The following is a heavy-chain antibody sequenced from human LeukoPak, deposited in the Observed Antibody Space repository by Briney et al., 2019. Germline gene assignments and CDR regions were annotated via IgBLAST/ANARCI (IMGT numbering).Heavy chain of an antibody. CDR3: ARECITEEYSRSSPWVDV. J-gene: IGHJ6*04. CDR1: GGSISSSSYY. V-gene: IGHV4-39*07. D-gene: IGHD6-6*01. CDR2: IYYSGST. Sequence: PSETLSLTCTVSGGSISSSSYYWGGIRQPPGKGLEWIGSIYYSGSTYYNPSLKSRVTMSVDTSKNQFSLKLSSVTAADTAVYYCARECITEEYSRSSPWVDVWGKGTTVTVSS.